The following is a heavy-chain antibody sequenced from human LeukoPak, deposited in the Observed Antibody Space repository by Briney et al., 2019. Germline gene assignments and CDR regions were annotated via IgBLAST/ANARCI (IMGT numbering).Heavy chain of an antibody. D-gene: IGHD3-22*01. J-gene: IGHJ4*02. CDR2: ISSSSSYI. Sequence: GGSLRLSCAASGFTFSSYSMNWVRQAPGKGLEWVSSISSSSSYIYYADSVKGRFTISRDNAKNSLYLQMNSLRAEDTAVYYCARYDSSGYYYASDYWGQGTLVTVSS. V-gene: IGHV3-21*01. CDR1: GFTFSSYS. CDR3: ARYDSSGYYYASDY.